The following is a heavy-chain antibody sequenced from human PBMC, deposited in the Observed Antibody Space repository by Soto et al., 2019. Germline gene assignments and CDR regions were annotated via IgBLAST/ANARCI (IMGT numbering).Heavy chain of an antibody. CDR3: AKDRYYDTPDWFDP. CDR2: ISANGASI. V-gene: IGHV3-23*01. Sequence: PGGSLRLSCVGSGFTFRDHAMRWVRQAPGRGLEWVSAISANGASIQHADSVKGRFSVSRDNAKNTVYLQMDNLRTEDSAVYYCAKDRYYDTPDWFDPWGQGSRVTVSS. CDR1: GFTFRDHA. D-gene: IGHD3-22*01. J-gene: IGHJ5*02.